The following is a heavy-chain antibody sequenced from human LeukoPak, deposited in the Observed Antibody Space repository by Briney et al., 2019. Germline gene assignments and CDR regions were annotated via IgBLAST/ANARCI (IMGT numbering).Heavy chain of an antibody. D-gene: IGHD5-12*01. CDR1: GGSISSYY. V-gene: IGHV4-59*01. J-gene: IGHJ3*02. Sequence: PSETLSLTCTVSGGSISSYYWSWIRQPPGKGLEWIGYIYYSGSTNYNPSLKSRVTISVDTSKNQFSLKLSSVTAADTAVYYCARGFGYANAFDIWGQGTMVTVSS. CDR2: IYYSGST. CDR3: ARGFGYANAFDI.